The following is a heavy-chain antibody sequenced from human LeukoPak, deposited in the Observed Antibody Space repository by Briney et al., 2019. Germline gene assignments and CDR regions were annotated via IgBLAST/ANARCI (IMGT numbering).Heavy chain of an antibody. CDR2: IYYSGTT. CDR3: ASGRPLGFDY. CDR1: GDSISSYY. Sequence: SETLSLTCTVSGDSISSYYWAWIRQPPGKGLEWIGYIYYSGTTNYNPSLKSRVTISVDTSKNQFSLKLSSVTAADTAVYYCASGRPLGFDYWGQGALVTVSS. V-gene: IGHV4-59*01. D-gene: IGHD1-26*01. J-gene: IGHJ4*02.